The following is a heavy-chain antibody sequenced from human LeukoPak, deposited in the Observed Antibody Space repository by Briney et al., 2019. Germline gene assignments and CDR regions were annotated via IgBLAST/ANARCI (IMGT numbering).Heavy chain of an antibody. D-gene: IGHD2-15*01. CDR3: ARDRRCSGGSSHLYYIDV. J-gene: IGHJ6*03. CDR1: GGSISSYY. V-gene: IGHV4-4*07. Sequence: SETLSLTCTVSGGSISSYYWSWIRQPAGKGLEWIGRIYTSGSTNYNPSLKSRVTMSVDTSKNQFSLKLSSVTAADTAVYYCARDRRCSGGSSHLYYIDVWGKGTTVTVSS. CDR2: IYTSGST.